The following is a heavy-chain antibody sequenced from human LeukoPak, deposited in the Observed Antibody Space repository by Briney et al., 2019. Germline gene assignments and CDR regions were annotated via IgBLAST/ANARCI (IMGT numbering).Heavy chain of an antibody. J-gene: IGHJ4*02. V-gene: IGHV3-23*01. CDR2: ISGSGGST. CDR1: GFTFSSYA. CDR3: AKDRRYSSGWYDGAGC. D-gene: IGHD6-19*01. Sequence: GGSLRLSCAASGFTFSSYAMSWVRQAPGKGLEWVSAISGSGGSTYYADSVKGRFTISRDNSKNTLYLQMNSLRAEDTAVYYCAKDRRYSSGWYDGAGCWGQGTLVTVSS.